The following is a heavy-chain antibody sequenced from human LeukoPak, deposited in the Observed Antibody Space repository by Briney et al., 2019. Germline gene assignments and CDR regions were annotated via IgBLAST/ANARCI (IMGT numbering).Heavy chain of an antibody. CDR1: GGSISSGGYY. V-gene: IGHV4-31*03. CDR2: IYYSGST. D-gene: IGHD6-19*01. J-gene: IGHJ6*02. CDR3: ARDRVAGNLGYYGMDV. Sequence: SETLSLTCTVPGGSISSGGYYWSWIRQHPGKGLEWIGYIYYSGSTYYNPSLKSRVTISVDTSKNQFSLKLSSVTAADTAVYYCARDRVAGNLGYYGMDVWGQGTTVTVSS.